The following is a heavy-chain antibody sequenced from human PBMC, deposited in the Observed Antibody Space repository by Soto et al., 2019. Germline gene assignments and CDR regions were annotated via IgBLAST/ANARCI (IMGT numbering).Heavy chain of an antibody. J-gene: IGHJ4*02. CDR1: GYSRFSYYS. D-gene: IGHD5-18*01. Sequence: GGSLRLSCAASGYSRFSYYSMNWVRQAPGKGLEWVSFISGSGYPIYYADSVRGRFTISRDNAKNSLSLQMDSLRVEDTAVYHCARVRGHSYGYVDYWGQGTLVTVSS. V-gene: IGHV3-48*01. CDR3: ARVRGHSYGYVDY. CDR2: ISGSGYPI.